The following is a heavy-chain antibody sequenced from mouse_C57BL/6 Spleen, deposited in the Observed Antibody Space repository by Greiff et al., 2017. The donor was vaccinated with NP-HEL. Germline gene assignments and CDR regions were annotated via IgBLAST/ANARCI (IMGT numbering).Heavy chain of an antibody. D-gene: IGHD1-1*01. CDR2: ISSGSSTI. J-gene: IGHJ4*01. CDR1: GFTFSDYG. V-gene: IGHV5-17*01. CDR3: ARPDYYGSFYYYAMDY. Sequence: EVKVVESGGGLVKPGGSLKLSCAASGFTFSDYGMHWVRQAPEKGLEWVAYISSGSSTIYYADTVKGRFTISRDNAKNTLFLQMTGLRSEDTAMYYCARPDYYGSFYYYAMDYWGQGTSVTVSS.